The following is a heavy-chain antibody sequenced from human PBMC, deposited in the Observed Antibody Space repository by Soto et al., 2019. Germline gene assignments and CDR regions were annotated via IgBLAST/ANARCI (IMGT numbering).Heavy chain of an antibody. V-gene: IGHV3-7*01. CDR3: ARARDWGTGSPRAFDI. Sequence: GGSLRLSCTPSGFSLRVFWMSWVRQAPGKGLEWVATIKQGGSEKYYVDSVKGRFTISRDDAKNSLYLQMDGLRAEDTAVYYCARARDWGTGSPRAFDIWGQGTMVTVSS. J-gene: IGHJ3*02. D-gene: IGHD3-16*01. CDR1: GFSLRVFW. CDR2: IKQGGSEK.